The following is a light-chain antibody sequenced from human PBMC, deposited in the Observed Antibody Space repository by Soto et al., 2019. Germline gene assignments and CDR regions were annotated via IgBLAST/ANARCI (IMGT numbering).Light chain of an antibody. Sequence: EIVLTQSPGTLSLSPGESATLSCRASQSVRSSYLAWYQQKPGQAPRLLMYGASSRTTGIPDRFSGSGSGTDFTLTISRLEPEDFAVYYCQQYGSSPRTFGQGTKVDI. V-gene: IGKV3-20*01. J-gene: IGKJ1*01. CDR1: QSVRSSY. CDR2: GAS. CDR3: QQYGSSPRT.